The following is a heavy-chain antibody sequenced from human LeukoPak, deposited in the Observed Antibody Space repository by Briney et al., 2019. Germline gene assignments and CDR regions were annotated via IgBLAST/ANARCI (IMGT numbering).Heavy chain of an antibody. CDR1: GGSISSSSYY. J-gene: IGHJ4*02. V-gene: IGHV4-39*07. D-gene: IGHD3-22*01. CDR2: IYYSGST. Sequence: SETLSLTCTVSGGSISSSSYYWGWIRQPPGKRLEWIGTIYYSGSTYYNPSLKSRVTISVDTSKNQFSLKLSSVTAADTAVYYCATLGGHYYDSSGYYAEYWGQGTLVTVSS. CDR3: ATLGGHYYDSSGYYAEY.